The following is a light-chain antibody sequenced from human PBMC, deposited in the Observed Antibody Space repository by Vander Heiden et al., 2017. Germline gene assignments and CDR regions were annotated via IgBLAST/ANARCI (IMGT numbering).Light chain of an antibody. Sequence: DIQMTQSPSSVSAAVGDRVTITCRPSQGISSWLVWYQQKPGKAPNLLIYAASRLQSGVPSRFSGSGSGTDFTLTINSLQPEDFATYYCQQANSFPLTFGGGTKVEIK. V-gene: IGKV1-12*01. J-gene: IGKJ4*01. CDR3: QQANSFPLT. CDR2: AAS. CDR1: QGISSW.